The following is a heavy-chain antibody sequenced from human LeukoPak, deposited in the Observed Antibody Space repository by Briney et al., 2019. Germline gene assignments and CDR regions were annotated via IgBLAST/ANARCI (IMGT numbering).Heavy chain of an antibody. V-gene: IGHV3-11*01. CDR1: GFTFSDYY. Sequence: GGSPRLSCAASGFTFSDYYMSWIRQAPGKGLEAVSYISSSGSTIYYADSVKGRFTISRDNAKNSLYLQMNSLRAEDTAVYYCARGTLVATVPGFDYWGQGTLVTVSS. J-gene: IGHJ4*02. CDR3: ARGTLVATVPGFDY. D-gene: IGHD5-12*01. CDR2: ISSSGSTI.